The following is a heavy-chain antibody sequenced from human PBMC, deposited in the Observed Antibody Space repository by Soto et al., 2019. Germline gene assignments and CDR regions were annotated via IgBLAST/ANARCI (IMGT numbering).Heavy chain of an antibody. D-gene: IGHD6-19*01. CDR3: ARVHVMVVAGSTFDY. Sequence: SETLSLTCTVSGDSISSGSYWGWIRQPPGEGPEWIASIYHGGTTFCNPSLKSRISISVDTSKNQFSLRLTSVTAADTATYYCARVHVMVVAGSTFDYWGLGTLVTVSS. V-gene: IGHV4-38-2*02. J-gene: IGHJ4*03. CDR1: GDSISSGSY. CDR2: IYHGGTT.